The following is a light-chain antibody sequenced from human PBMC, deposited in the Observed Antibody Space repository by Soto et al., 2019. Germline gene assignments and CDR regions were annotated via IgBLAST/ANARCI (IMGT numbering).Light chain of an antibody. CDR2: GAS. J-gene: IGKJ3*01. V-gene: IGKV3-20*01. CDR3: QQYATSPLFT. CDR1: QSVSSSY. Sequence: EIVWTQSPGTLSLSPGERATLSCRASQSVSSSYLAWYQQKPGQAPRLLIYGASSRATGIPDRFSGSGSGTDFTLTISRLDAEDFAVFYCQQYATSPLFTFGHGTPVDI.